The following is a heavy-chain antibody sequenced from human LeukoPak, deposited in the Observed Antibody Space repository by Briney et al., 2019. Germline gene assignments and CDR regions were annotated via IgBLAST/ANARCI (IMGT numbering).Heavy chain of an antibody. CDR2: ISYDGSNK. J-gene: IGHJ4*02. Sequence: GGSLRLSCAASGFTFSSYGMHWVRQAPGKGLEWVAVISYDGSNKYYADSVKGRFTISRDNSKNTLYLQMNSPRAEDTAVYYCAKDRSLKWNDGLLDYWGQGTLVTVSS. V-gene: IGHV3-30*18. D-gene: IGHD1-1*01. CDR1: GFTFSSYG. CDR3: AKDRSLKWNDGLLDY.